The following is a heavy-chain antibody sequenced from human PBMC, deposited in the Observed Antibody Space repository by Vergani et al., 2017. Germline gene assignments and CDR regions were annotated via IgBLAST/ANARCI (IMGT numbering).Heavy chain of an antibody. V-gene: IGHV4-34*01. CDR3: ARVNTETNGHLYYYYYMDV. Sequence: QVQLQQWGGGLLKPSETLSLTCVVNGGSFTSYDWTWIRQSPGEGLEWVGDIYHTGRPDYNPSLKSRLTMSVDKSRNQFSLTLNSVTATDTAIYFCARVNTETNGHLYYYYYMDVWGQGTAVTVS. CDR1: GGSFTSYD. D-gene: IGHD4-11*01. J-gene: IGHJ6*03. CDR2: IYHTGRP.